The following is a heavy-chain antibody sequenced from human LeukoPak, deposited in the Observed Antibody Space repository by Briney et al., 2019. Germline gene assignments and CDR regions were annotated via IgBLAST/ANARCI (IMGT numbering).Heavy chain of an antibody. CDR2: IWYDGSNK. Sequence: PGGSLRLSCAASGFNFFTYGMHWVRQAPGKGLEWVAVIWYDGSNKYYADSVKGRFTISRDNSKSTLSLQMNSLRAEDTAVYFCARKYDSSGFPFDYWGQGTLVTVSS. CDR1: GFNFFTYG. D-gene: IGHD3-22*01. J-gene: IGHJ4*02. V-gene: IGHV3-33*01. CDR3: ARKYDSSGFPFDY.